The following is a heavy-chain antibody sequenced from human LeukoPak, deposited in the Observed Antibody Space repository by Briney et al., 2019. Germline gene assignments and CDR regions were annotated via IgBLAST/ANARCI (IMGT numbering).Heavy chain of an antibody. V-gene: IGHV3-11*01. CDR2: ISSSGSTI. CDR1: GFTFSDYY. Sequence: GGSLRLSCAASGFTFSDYYMSWIRQAPGKGLQWVAYISSSGSTIYYADSVKGRFTISRDNAKNSLYLQMNSLRAEDTAVYDCARAYIVVVVAARPYGMDVWGQGTTVTVSS. J-gene: IGHJ6*01. CDR3: ARAYIVVVVAARPYGMDV. D-gene: IGHD2-15*01.